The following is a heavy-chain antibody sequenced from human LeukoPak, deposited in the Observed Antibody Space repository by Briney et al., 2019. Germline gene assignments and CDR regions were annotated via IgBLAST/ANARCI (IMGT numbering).Heavy chain of an antibody. J-gene: IGHJ3*02. V-gene: IGHV3-30-3*01. CDR1: GFTFSSYA. CDR2: ISYDGSNK. D-gene: IGHD4-17*01. Sequence: GGSLRLSCAASGFTFSSYAMHWVRQAPGKELEWVAVISYDGSNKYYADSVKGRFTISRDNSKNTLYLQMNSLRAEDTAVYYCARDHGDYGTGAFDIWGQGTMVTVSS. CDR3: ARDHGDYGTGAFDI.